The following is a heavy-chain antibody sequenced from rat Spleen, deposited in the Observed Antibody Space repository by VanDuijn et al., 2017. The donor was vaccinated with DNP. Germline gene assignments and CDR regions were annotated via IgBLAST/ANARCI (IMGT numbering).Heavy chain of an antibody. D-gene: IGHD1-5*01. Sequence: QVQLKESGPGLVQPSQTLSLTCTVSGFSLTSNSVHWVRQPPGKGLEWVGAIWTGGSTDYNSALKSRLSISRDTLKSQVFLKMNSLQTEDTAIYFCARGYRYNPPYTMDVWGQGTSVTVSS. V-gene: IGHV2-1*01. CDR2: IWTGGST. CDR1: GFSLTSNS. J-gene: IGHJ4*01. CDR3: ARGYRYNPPYTMDV.